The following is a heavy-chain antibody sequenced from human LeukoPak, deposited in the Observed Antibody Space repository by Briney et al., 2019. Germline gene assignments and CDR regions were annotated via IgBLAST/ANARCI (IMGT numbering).Heavy chain of an antibody. D-gene: IGHD1-1*01. CDR1: GFTFSSYA. CDR2: ISGSGGST. Sequence: GGSLRLSCAASGFTFSSYAMSWVRQAPGKGLEWVSGISGSGGSTYYADSVKGRFTISRDNSKNTLYLQMNSLRAEDTAVYYCAKGTGTMKGFFYYAMDVWGQGTTVTVSS. CDR3: AKGTGTMKGFFYYAMDV. J-gene: IGHJ6*02. V-gene: IGHV3-23*01.